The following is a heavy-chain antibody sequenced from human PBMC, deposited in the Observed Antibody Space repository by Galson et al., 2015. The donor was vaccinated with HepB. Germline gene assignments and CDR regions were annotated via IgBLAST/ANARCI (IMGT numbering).Heavy chain of an antibody. D-gene: IGHD6-13*01. V-gene: IGHV3-53*01. J-gene: IGHJ6*02. Sequence: SLRLSCAASGFTVSSNYMSWVRQAPGKGLEWVSVIYSGGSTYYADSVKGRFTISRDNSKNTLYLQMNSLRAEDTAVYYCARANADSSSGYYYGMDVWGQGTTVTVSS. CDR2: IYSGGST. CDR3: ARANADSSSGYYYGMDV. CDR1: GFTVSSNY.